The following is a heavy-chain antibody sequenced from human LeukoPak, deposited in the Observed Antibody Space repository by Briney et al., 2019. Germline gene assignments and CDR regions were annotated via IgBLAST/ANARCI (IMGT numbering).Heavy chain of an antibody. CDR3: ARHDRNSGRYYDFDY. CDR1: GGSISSHY. J-gene: IGHJ4*02. CDR2: IYYSGST. V-gene: IGHV4-59*08. D-gene: IGHD1-26*01. Sequence: SETLSLTCSVSGGSISSHYWSWIRQPPGKGLEWIGYIYYSGSTKYNPSLKSRVTISVDTSKNQFSLKLTSVTAADTAVYYCARHDRNSGRYYDFDYWGQGTLVTVSS.